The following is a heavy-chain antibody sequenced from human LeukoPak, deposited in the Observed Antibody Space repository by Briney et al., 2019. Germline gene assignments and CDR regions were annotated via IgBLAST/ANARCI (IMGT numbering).Heavy chain of an antibody. V-gene: IGHV4-59*01. CDR3: ARDKIAAAGQDAFDI. CDR1: GGSISSYY. J-gene: IGHJ3*02. D-gene: IGHD6-13*01. Sequence: SETLSLTCTVSGGSISSYYWSWIRQPPGKGLEWIGYIYYSGSTNYNPSLKSRVTISVDTSKNQFSLKLSSVTAADTAVYYCARDKIAAAGQDAFDIWGQGTMVTVSS. CDR2: IYYSGST.